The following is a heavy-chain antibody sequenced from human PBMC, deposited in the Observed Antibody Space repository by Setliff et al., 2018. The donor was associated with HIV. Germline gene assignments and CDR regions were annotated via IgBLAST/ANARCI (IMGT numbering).Heavy chain of an antibody. CDR3: AREGGSTVAHSPCDH. CDR2: INPSGGST. D-gene: IGHD4-17*01. J-gene: IGHJ4*02. Sequence: ASVKVSCKASGYIFTSYYIHWVRQAPGQGLEWMGIINPSGGSTTYAQKFQGRVTMTRDTSTSTVYMELSSLRSEDTAVYYCAREGGSTVAHSPCDHWGQGSPVTVS. V-gene: IGHV1-46*01. CDR1: GYIFTSYY.